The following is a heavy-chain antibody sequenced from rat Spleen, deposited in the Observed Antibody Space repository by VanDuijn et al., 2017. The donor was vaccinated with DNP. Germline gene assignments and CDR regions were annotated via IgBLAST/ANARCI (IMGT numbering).Heavy chain of an antibody. D-gene: IGHD1-5*01. CDR3: SFGTTY. J-gene: IGHJ2*01. V-gene: IGHV5S23*01. CDR1: GFTVSDYA. Sequence: EVQLVESGGGLVQPGRSLKLSCAASGFTVSDYAMAWVRQAPKKGLEWVATISTSGGNTYYRDSVKGRFTISRNNAKSTLYLQMDSLRSEDTATYYCSFGTTYWGQGVMVTVSS. CDR2: ISTSGGNT.